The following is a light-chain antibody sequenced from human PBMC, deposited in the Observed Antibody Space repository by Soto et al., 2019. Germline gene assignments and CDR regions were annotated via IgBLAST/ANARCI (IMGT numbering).Light chain of an antibody. CDR1: QSVSSSY. CDR3: QHYNSYSGT. CDR2: GAS. J-gene: IGKJ1*01. Sequence: EIVLTQSPGTLSLSPGERATLSCRASQSVSSSYLAWYQQKPGQAPRLLIYGASSRATGIPDRFSGSGSGTEFTLTIGSLKPDDFATYYCQHYNSYSGTFGQGTKVDIK. V-gene: IGKV3-20*01.